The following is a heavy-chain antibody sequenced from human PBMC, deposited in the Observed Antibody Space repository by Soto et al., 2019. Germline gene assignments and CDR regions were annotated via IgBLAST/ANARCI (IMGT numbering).Heavy chain of an antibody. J-gene: IGHJ4*02. CDR2: VSAYSGNT. Sequence: QVQLVQSGAEGKKPGASVKVSCKASGYTFTNYGIRWVRQAPGQGLEWMGWVSAYSGNTKFAQKLQGRVTMTIDTSTSTAYMELRSLRSDEPAVYYWASAIARDYGDYWGQGSLVTVSS. V-gene: IGHV1-18*01. D-gene: IGHD2-21*01. CDR3: ASAIARDYGDY. CDR1: GYTFTNYG.